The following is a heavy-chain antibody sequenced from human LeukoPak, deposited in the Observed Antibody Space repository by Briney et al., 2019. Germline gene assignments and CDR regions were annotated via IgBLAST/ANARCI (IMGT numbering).Heavy chain of an antibody. Sequence: GGSLRLSCAASGLSFSSYGMHWVRQAPGKELEWVAVILSDGSNKYYADSVEGRFTISRDNSKNTLYLQMNSLRAEDTAVYYCARDGGKGGNSDYWGQGTLVTVSS. CDR3: ARDGGKGGNSDY. V-gene: IGHV3-30*03. CDR1: GLSFSSYG. CDR2: ILSDGSNK. D-gene: IGHD2-15*01. J-gene: IGHJ4*02.